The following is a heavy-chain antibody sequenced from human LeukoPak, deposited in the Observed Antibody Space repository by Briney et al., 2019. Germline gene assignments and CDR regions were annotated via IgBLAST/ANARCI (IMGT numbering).Heavy chain of an antibody. J-gene: IGHJ3*02. D-gene: IGHD3-3*01. V-gene: IGHV4-34*01. CDR3: ARDHRRHLLRYYDFWSGTQDDAFDI. CDR2: INHSGST. Sequence: SETLSLTCAVYGGSFSGYYWSWIRQPPGKGLEWIGEINHSGSTNYNPSLKSRVTISVDTSKNQFSLKLSSVTAADTAVYYCARDHRRHLLRYYDFWSGTQDDAFDIWGQGTMVTVSS. CDR1: GGSFSGYY.